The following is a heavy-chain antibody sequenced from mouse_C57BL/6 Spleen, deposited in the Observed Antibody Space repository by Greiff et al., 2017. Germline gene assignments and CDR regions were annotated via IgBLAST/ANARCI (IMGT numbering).Heavy chain of an antibody. J-gene: IGHJ2*01. CDR2: IYPGSGNT. D-gene: IGHD1-1*01. Sequence: VQLQQSGAELVRPGASVKLSCKASGYTFTDYYINWVKQRPGQGLEWIARIYPGSGNTYYNEKFKGKATLTAEKSSSTAYMQLSSLTSEDSAVYFCARERRVYGSSFFDDWGQGTTLTVSS. CDR1: GYTFTDYY. CDR3: ARERRVYGSSFFDD. V-gene: IGHV1-76*01.